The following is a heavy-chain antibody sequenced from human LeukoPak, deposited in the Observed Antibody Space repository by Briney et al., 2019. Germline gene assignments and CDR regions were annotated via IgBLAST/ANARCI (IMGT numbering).Heavy chain of an antibody. V-gene: IGHV4-61*02. J-gene: IGHJ3*02. Sequence: PSETLSLTCTVSGGSISSGSYYWSWIRQPAGKGLEWIGRIYTSGSTNYNPSLKSRVTISVDTSKNQFSLKLSSVTAADTAVYYCARLTWIITPGAFDIWGQGTMVTVSS. CDR3: ARLTWIITPGAFDI. D-gene: IGHD3-22*01. CDR1: GGSISSGSYY. CDR2: IYTSGST.